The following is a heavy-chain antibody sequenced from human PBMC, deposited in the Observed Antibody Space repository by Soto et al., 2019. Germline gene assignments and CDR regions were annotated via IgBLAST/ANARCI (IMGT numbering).Heavy chain of an antibody. V-gene: IGHV1-3*01. CDR3: ARKEYFGSGSFHFDY. D-gene: IGHD3-10*01. CDR2: INAANGDT. CDR1: GYTFTRYP. Sequence: ASVKVSCKAFGYTFTRYPIDWVRQTTGQRLEWMGYINAANGDTRYSHEFQGRVTFDRDASASTAYMQLSSLTSEDTAVYYCARKEYFGSGSFHFDYWGQGSLVTVSS. J-gene: IGHJ4*02.